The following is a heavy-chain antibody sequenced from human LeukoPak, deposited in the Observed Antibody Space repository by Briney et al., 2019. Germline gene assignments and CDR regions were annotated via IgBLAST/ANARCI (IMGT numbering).Heavy chain of an antibody. Sequence: GGSLRLSCAASGLTFSSYSMNWVRQAPGKGLEWVSSISSSSSYIYYADSVKGRFTISRDNAKNSLYLQMNSLRAEDTAVYYCARVGRYSGYEPFDYWGQGTLVTVSS. D-gene: IGHD5-12*01. CDR2: ISSSSSYI. CDR3: ARVGRYSGYEPFDY. J-gene: IGHJ4*02. V-gene: IGHV3-21*01. CDR1: GLTFSSYS.